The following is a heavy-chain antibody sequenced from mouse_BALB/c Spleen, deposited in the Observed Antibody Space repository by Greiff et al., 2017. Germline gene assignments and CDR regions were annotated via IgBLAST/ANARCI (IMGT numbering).Heavy chain of an antibody. J-gene: IGHJ2*01. CDR1: GFSLTSYG. D-gene: IGHD1-1*01. CDR3: AIPYYGSSSSFDY. Sequence: QVQLQQSGPGLVAPSQSLSITCTVSGFSLTSYGVHWVRQPPGKGLEWLGVIWAGGSTNYNSALMSRLSISKDNSKSQVFLKMNSLQTDDTAMYYCAIPYYGSSSSFDYWGQGTTLTVSS. CDR2: IWAGGST. V-gene: IGHV2-9*02.